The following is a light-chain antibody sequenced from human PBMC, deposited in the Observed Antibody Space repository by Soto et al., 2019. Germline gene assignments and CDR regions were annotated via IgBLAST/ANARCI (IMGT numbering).Light chain of an antibody. Sequence: ETVLTQSPDTLSFSPGERVTLSCRASQSVGSYLVWYQQKPGQAPRLLIYGASNRATGIPARFSGSGSGTDFTLTISSLEPEDFAVYYCQHRSNGFGQGTKLEIK. CDR1: QSVGSY. CDR3: QHRSNG. J-gene: IGKJ2*01. CDR2: GAS. V-gene: IGKV3-11*01.